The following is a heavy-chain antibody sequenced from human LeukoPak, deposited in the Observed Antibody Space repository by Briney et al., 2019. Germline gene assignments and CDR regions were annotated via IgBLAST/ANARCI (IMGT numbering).Heavy chain of an antibody. Sequence: SETLSLTCTVSGGSISSYYWSWIRQPPGKGLEWIGYIYYSGSTNYNPSLKSRVTISVDTSKNQFSLKLSSVTAADTAVYYCARHYDCVWGSSHFDYWGQGTLVTVSS. J-gene: IGHJ4*02. CDR2: IYYSGST. V-gene: IGHV4-59*08. CDR1: GGSISSYY. D-gene: IGHD3-16*01. CDR3: ARHYDCVWGSSHFDY.